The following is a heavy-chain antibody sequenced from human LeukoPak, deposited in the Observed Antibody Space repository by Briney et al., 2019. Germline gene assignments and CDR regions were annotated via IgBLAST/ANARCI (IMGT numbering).Heavy chain of an antibody. CDR2: ITSSSSTI. Sequence: PGGSLRLSCAASGLTFRDYAMNWVRQAPGKGLEWLSYITSSSSTIYYADSVKGRFAISRDNAKNSLYLQMNSLRDEDTAVYYCVRDHLWAFDIWGQGTMVTVSS. D-gene: IGHD3-3*02. CDR1: GLTFRDYA. V-gene: IGHV3-48*02. J-gene: IGHJ3*02. CDR3: VRDHLWAFDI.